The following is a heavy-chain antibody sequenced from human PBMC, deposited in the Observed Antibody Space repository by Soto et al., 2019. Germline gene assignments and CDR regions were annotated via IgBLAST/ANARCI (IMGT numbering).Heavy chain of an antibody. D-gene: IGHD3-9*01. CDR1: GYTFTALY. CDR2: VNPNTGLT. CDR3: TTLRLDP. Sequence: QVQLVQSGSEVRKPGASVKVSCQASGYTFTALYMNWVRQAPGQGLEWMGWVNPNTGLTKYAQKFQGRVITTRDTSINTAYMELSGLTSDDTAVYYCTTLRLDPWGQGTLVTVSS. J-gene: IGHJ5*02. V-gene: IGHV1-2*02.